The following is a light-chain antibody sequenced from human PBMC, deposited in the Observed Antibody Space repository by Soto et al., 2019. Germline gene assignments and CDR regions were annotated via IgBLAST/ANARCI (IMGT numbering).Light chain of an antibody. V-gene: IGKV3D-15*01. CDR1: QSVYSH. Sequence: IGIKQSPGPPSVSPGEIAPLSRRASQSVYSHSAWYQQTPGQSARLLTSGASTSAPGIPARFSGSGSGTDFTLTISSLPPEDFSVYYCPQRYFLPINFGQGTRLEIK. J-gene: IGKJ5*01. CDR2: GAS. CDR3: PQRYFLPIN.